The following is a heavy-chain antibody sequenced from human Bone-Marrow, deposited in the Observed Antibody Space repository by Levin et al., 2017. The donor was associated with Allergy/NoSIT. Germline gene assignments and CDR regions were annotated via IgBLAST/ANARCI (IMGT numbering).Heavy chain of an antibody. Sequence: GGSLRLSCAASGFTFSSYGMHWVRQAPGKGLEWVAVISYDGSNKYYADSVKGRFTISRDNSKNTLYLQMNSLRAEDTAVYYCAKDWGSYCSGGSCYRQIYYGMDVWGQGTTVTVSS. J-gene: IGHJ6*02. D-gene: IGHD2-15*01. CDR1: GFTFSSYG. CDR2: ISYDGSNK. V-gene: IGHV3-30*18. CDR3: AKDWGSYCSGGSCYRQIYYGMDV.